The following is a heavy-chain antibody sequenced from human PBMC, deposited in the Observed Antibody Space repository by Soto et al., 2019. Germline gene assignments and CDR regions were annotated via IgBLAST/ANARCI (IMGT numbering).Heavy chain of an antibody. CDR2: IKSKTDGGTT. D-gene: IGHD6-19*01. CDR1: GFTFSNAW. Sequence: EVQLVESGGGLVKPGGSLRLSCAASGFTFSNAWMNWVRQAPGKGLEWVGRIKSKTDGGTTDYAAPVKGRFTISRDDSKNTLYLQMNSLKTEDTAVYYCTVGSDSSGWYDYYGMDVWGQGTTVTVSS. CDR3: TVGSDSSGWYDYYGMDV. V-gene: IGHV3-15*07. J-gene: IGHJ6*02.